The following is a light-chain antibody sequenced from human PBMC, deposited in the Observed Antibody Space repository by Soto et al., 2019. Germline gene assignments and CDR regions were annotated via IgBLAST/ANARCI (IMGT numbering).Light chain of an antibody. CDR1: QSISSY. J-gene: IGKJ4*01. CDR2: AAS. V-gene: IGKV1-39*01. CDR3: QQSYSTS. Sequence: DIQITQSPSSLSASVGDTVTITCRASQSISSYLNWYQQKPGKAPKLLIYAASSLQSGVPSRFSGSGSGTDFTLTISSLQPEDFATYYCQQSYSTSFGGGTKVEIK.